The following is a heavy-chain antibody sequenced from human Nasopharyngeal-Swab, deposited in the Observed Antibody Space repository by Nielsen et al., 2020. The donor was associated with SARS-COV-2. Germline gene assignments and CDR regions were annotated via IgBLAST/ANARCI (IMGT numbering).Heavy chain of an antibody. CDR2: INWNGGSR. CDR1: GFSFDDFG. CDR3: ARVGHVDTSMSGAFDI. Sequence: GESLKISCAASGFSFDDFGMTWVRQAPGKGLEWVSGINWNGGSRGYADSVKGRFTISRDNAKNSLYLQMNSLRVEDTALCYCARVGHVDTSMSGAFDIWGQGTMVAVSS. D-gene: IGHD5-18*01. V-gene: IGHV3-20*04. J-gene: IGHJ3*02.